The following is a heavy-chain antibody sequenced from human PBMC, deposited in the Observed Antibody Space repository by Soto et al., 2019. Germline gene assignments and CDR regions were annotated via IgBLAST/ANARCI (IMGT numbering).Heavy chain of an antibody. D-gene: IGHD4-4*01. CDR1: GYTFTSYA. Sequence: GASVKVSCKASGYTFTSYAMHWVRQAPGQRLEWMGWINAGNGNTKYSQKFQGRVTITRDTSASTAYMELSSLSSADTAVYYCARDVDGSNYPETSDACDSWGQERMVTVAS. CDR2: INAGNGNT. CDR3: ARDVDGSNYPETSDACDS. J-gene: IGHJ3*02. V-gene: IGHV1-3*01.